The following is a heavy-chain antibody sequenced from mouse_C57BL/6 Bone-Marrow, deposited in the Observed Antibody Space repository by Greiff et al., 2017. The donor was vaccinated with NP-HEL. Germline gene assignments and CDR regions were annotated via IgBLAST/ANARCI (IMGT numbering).Heavy chain of an antibody. CDR3: ARGGGYYYGSIPAY. J-gene: IGHJ3*01. D-gene: IGHD1-1*01. Sequence: EVQLQQSGPGLVKPSQSLSLTCSVTGYSITSGYYWNWIRQFPGNKLEWMGYISYDGSNNYNPSLKNRISITRDTSKNQFFLKLNSVTTEDTATYYCARGGGYYYGSIPAYWGQGTLVTVSA. V-gene: IGHV3-6*01. CDR1: GYSITSGYY. CDR2: ISYDGSN.